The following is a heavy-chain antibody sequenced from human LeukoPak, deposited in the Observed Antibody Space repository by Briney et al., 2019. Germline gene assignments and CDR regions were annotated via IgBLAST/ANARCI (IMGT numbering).Heavy chain of an antibody. J-gene: IGHJ3*02. Sequence: ASVTVSCTASGYTFTSYGISWVRQAPGQGLEWMGWISAYNGNTNYAQRLQGRVTMTTDTSTSTAYMELRSLRSDDTAVYYCARSKRRLCSGGSCYQGLAFDIWGQGTMVTVSS. CDR2: ISAYNGNT. CDR3: ARSKRRLCSGGSCYQGLAFDI. D-gene: IGHD2-15*01. V-gene: IGHV1-18*01. CDR1: GYTFTSYG.